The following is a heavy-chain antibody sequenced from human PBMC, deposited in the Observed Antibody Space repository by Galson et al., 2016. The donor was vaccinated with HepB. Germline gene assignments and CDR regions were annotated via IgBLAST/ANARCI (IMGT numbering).Heavy chain of an antibody. CDR3: AKDGRIYCSSASCHDHFHD. Sequence: SLRLSCAASGFTFSSYGMHWVRQAPGKGLEWVAVISYDGSTKKYAASVKGRFTISRDNSKKTLYLQMNSLRAEDTAVYYCAKDGRIYCSSASCHDHFHDWGQGTLVTVSS. CDR2: ISYDGSTK. V-gene: IGHV3-30*18. CDR1: GFTFSSYG. J-gene: IGHJ4*02. D-gene: IGHD2-2*01.